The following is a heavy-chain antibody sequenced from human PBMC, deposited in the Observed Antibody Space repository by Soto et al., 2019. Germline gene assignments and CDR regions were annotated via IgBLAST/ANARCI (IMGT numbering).Heavy chain of an antibody. V-gene: IGHV4-59*08. J-gene: IGHJ4*02. Sequence: SETLSLTCTVSGGSISSYYWSWIRQPSGKGLEWIGYIYNSGRTNYNPSLKSRVTISVDTSKNQFSLKLSSVTAADTAVYYCARRYGYSFDYWGQGTLVTVSS. CDR1: GGSISSYY. CDR2: IYNSGRT. CDR3: ARRYGYSFDY. D-gene: IGHD1-1*01.